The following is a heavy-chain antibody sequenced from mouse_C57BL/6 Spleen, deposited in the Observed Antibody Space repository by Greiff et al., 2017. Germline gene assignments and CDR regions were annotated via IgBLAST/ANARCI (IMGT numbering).Heavy chain of an antibody. D-gene: IGHD2-5*01. CDR2: IYPGDGDT. Sequence: VQLQQSGPELVKPGASVKISCKASGYAFSSSWMNWVKQRPGKGLEWIGRIYPGDGDTNYNGKFKGKATLTADKSSSTAYMQLSSLTSEDSAVYFCAREVPYSNYGDYWGQGTTLTVSS. J-gene: IGHJ2*01. CDR1: GYAFSSSW. CDR3: AREVPYSNYGDY. V-gene: IGHV1-82*01.